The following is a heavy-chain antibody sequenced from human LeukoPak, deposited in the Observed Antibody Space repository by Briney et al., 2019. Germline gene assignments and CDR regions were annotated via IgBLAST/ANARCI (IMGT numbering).Heavy chain of an antibody. CDR1: GGSISSYY. D-gene: IGHD6-19*01. CDR3: ARETVAGTIFDY. Sequence: SETLSLTCTVSGGSISSYYWSWIRQPAGKGLEWIGRIYTSGSTNYNPSLKSRVTMSADTSKNQFSLKLSSVTAADTAVYYCARETVAGTIFDYWGQGTLVTVSS. V-gene: IGHV4-4*07. J-gene: IGHJ4*02. CDR2: IYTSGST.